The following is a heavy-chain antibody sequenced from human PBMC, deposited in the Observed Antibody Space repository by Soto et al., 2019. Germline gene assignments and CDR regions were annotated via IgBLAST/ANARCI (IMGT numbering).Heavy chain of an antibody. V-gene: IGHV4-61*01. Sequence: SETLSLTCTVSGGSVSSGSYYWSWIRQPPGKGLEWIGYIYYSGSTNYNPSLKSRVTISVDTSKNQFSLKLSSVTAVDTAVYYCARERYSYDHDRFDYWGQGTLVTVSS. CDR1: GGSVSSGSYY. CDR2: IYYSGST. J-gene: IGHJ4*02. CDR3: ARERYSYDHDRFDY. D-gene: IGHD5-18*01.